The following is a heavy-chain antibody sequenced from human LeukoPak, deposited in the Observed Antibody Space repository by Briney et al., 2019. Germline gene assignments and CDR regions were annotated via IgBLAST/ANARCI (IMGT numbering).Heavy chain of an antibody. CDR2: IYYSGST. CDR1: GGSISSSSYY. CDR3: ARESLGPRIAAAGTVLDY. V-gene: IGHV4-39*07. D-gene: IGHD6-13*01. Sequence: SETLSLTCTVSGGSISSSSYYWGWIRQPPGKGLEWIGSIYYSGSTYYNPSLKSRVTISVDTSKNQFSLKLSSVTAADTAVYYCARESLGPRIAAAGTVLDYWGQGTLVTVSS. J-gene: IGHJ4*02.